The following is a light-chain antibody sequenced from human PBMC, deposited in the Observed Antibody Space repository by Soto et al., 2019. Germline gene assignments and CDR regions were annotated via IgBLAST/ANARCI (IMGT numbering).Light chain of an antibody. CDR3: QSYDSYLSHFYV. CDR2: GNN. Sequence: QSVLTQPPSVSGAPGQGVTISCTGSSSSIGAGYDVHWYQQVPGTAPKLLIYGNNNRPSGVPDRFSGSKSGTSASLAITGIQAEYEADYYCQSYDSYLSHFYVFGTGTKLTVL. CDR1: SSSIGAGYD. V-gene: IGLV1-40*01. J-gene: IGLJ1*01.